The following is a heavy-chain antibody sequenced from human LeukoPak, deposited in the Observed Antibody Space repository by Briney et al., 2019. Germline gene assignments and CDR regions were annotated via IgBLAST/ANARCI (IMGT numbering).Heavy chain of an antibody. CDR3: AKRGSKGLYYFDY. V-gene: IGHV3-23*01. J-gene: IGHJ4*02. CDR1: GFTFSNYD. D-gene: IGHD2-2*01. CDR2: ISTTVTST. Sequence: PGGSLRLSCAASGFTFSNYDMSWVRQAPGKGLEWVSTISTTVTSTYYADSVKGRFTISRDNSQNTLFLQMNSLRAEDTALYYCAKRGSKGLYYFDYWGQGTLVTVSS.